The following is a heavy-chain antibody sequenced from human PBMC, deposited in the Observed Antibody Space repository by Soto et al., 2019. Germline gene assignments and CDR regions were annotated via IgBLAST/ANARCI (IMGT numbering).Heavy chain of an antibody. Sequence: QLQLQESGSGLVKPSQTLSLTCAVSGGSISSGGYSWSWIRQPPGKGLEWIGYIYHSGSTYYNPSLKSRGTMSVARSKNQFSLKLSSVTAADTAGYYCAACGGRPRYYWGQGTRVTVSS. D-gene: IGHD4-17*01. CDR3: AACGGRPRYY. J-gene: IGHJ4*02. CDR2: IYHSGST. CDR1: GGSISSGGYS. V-gene: IGHV4-30-2*01.